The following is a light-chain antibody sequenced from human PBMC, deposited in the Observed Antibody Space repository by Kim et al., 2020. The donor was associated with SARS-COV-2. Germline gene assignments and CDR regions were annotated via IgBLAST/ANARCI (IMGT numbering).Light chain of an antibody. Sequence: DIQMTQSPSSLSASVGDRVTITCQASQDISNYLNWYQQKPGKAPKLLIYDASNLETGVPSRFSGSGSGTDFTFTISSLQPEDIATYYCQQYDNLTWTFGQGTKLNIK. CDR3: QQYDNLTWT. CDR2: DAS. J-gene: IGKJ1*01. CDR1: QDISNY. V-gene: IGKV1-33*01.